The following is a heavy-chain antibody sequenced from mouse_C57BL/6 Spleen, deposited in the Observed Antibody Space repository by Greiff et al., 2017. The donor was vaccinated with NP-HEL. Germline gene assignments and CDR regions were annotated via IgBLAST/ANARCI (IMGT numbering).Heavy chain of an antibody. Sequence: DVKLVESGPGLVKPSQSLSLTCSVTGYSITSGYYWNWIRQFPGNKLEWMGYISYDGSNNYNPSLKNRISITRDTSKNQFFLKLNSVTTEDTATYYCARGYSNFYYAMDYWGQGTSVTVSS. CDR1: GYSITSGYY. CDR2: ISYDGSN. CDR3: ARGYSNFYYAMDY. V-gene: IGHV3-6*01. J-gene: IGHJ4*01. D-gene: IGHD2-5*01.